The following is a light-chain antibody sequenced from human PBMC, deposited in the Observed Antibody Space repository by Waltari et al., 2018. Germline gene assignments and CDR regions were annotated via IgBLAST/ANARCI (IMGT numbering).Light chain of an antibody. CDR1: QSIGNW. V-gene: IGKV1-5*03. CDR2: KAS. Sequence: DIQMTQSPSTLSASVGDRVAITCRASQSIGNWLAWYQQKLGKAPKLLINKASSLGSGFPSRFSGSGSGTEFTLTISSLQPDDFATYFCQQYNSYPMTFGQGTRLEIK. CDR3: QQYNSYPMT. J-gene: IGKJ5*01.